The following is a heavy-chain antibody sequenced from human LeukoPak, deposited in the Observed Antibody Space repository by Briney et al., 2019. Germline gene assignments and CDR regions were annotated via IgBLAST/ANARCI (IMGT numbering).Heavy chain of an antibody. CDR3: ARTLRLGTEAFDI. CDR2: IYTSGST. J-gene: IGHJ3*02. CDR1: GGSISSYC. D-gene: IGHD3-16*01. V-gene: IGHV4-4*07. Sequence: SETLSLTCTVSGGSISSYCWSWIRQPAGKGLEWIGRIYTSGSTNYNPSLKSRVTMSVDTSKNQFSLKLSSVTAADTAVYYCARTLRLGTEAFDIWGQGTMVTVSS.